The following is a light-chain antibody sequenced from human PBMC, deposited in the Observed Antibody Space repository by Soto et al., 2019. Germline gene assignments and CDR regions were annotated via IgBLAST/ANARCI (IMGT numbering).Light chain of an antibody. CDR2: WSS. Sequence: EIVMTQSPDSLGVSLGERATINCKSSQSVLYSSNSKNYLAWYQQKPGQPPKLLIYWSSTQESGVPDRFSGSGSWTDFTLTISSLQAEDVAVYYCQQYYSALPTFGQGTKVDIK. V-gene: IGKV4-1*01. CDR1: QSVLYSSNSKNY. CDR3: QQYYSALPT. J-gene: IGKJ1*01.